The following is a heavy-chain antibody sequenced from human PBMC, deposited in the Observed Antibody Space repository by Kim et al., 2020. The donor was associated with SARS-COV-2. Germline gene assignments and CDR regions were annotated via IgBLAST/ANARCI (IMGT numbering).Heavy chain of an antibody. CDR3: ARDLVAYGMDV. Sequence: GGSLRLSCAASGFTVSSNYMSWVRQAPGKGLEGVSVIYSGGSTYYADSDKGRFTISRDNSKNTLYVQMNSLRAADTAVYYCARDLVAYGMDVWRQGTTVTVSS. CDR2: IYSGGST. V-gene: IGHV3-53*01. J-gene: IGHJ6*02. D-gene: IGHD2-15*01. CDR1: GFTVSSNY.